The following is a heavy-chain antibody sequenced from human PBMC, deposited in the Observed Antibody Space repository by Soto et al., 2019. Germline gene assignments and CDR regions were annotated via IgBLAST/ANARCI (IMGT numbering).Heavy chain of an antibody. CDR3: ARVFGFGGMDV. CDR2: IYYSGST. CDR1: GGSISSGGYH. V-gene: IGHV4-31*03. D-gene: IGHD3-10*01. Sequence: LSLTCTVSGGSISSGGYHWSWIRQHPGKGLEWIGYIYYSGSTYYNPSLKSRVTISVDTSKNQFSLKLSSVTAADTAVYYCARVFGFGGMDVWGQGTTVTVSS. J-gene: IGHJ6*02.